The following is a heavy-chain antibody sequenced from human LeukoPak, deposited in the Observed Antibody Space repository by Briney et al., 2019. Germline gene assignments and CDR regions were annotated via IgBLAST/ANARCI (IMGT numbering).Heavy chain of an antibody. D-gene: IGHD3-10*01. V-gene: IGHV4-39*01. CDR3: ARHNAPRRVGFDF. J-gene: IGHJ4*02. CDR1: GDSVSNDFYY. CDR2: LSHRGNT. Sequence: SETLSLTCTVSGDSVSNDFYYRGWIRQPPGKGLEWVACLSHRGNTWYNPSLESRVTISVDTSKNRFSLNFNSVTAADTALYWCARHNAPRRVGFDFWGQGILVTVSS.